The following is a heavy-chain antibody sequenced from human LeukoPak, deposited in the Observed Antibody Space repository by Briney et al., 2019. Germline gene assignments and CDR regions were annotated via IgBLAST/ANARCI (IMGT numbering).Heavy chain of an antibody. V-gene: IGHV4-59*01. J-gene: IGHJ6*02. CDR2: IYYSGST. D-gene: IGHD3-22*01. Sequence: SETLSLTCTVSGGSISSYYWSWIRQPPGKGLEWIGYIYYSGSTNYNPSLKSRVTISVDTSKNQFSLKLSSVTAAGTAVYYCARVGSSGYYYYYGMDVWGQGTTVTVSS. CDR3: ARVGSSGYYYYYGMDV. CDR1: GGSISSYY.